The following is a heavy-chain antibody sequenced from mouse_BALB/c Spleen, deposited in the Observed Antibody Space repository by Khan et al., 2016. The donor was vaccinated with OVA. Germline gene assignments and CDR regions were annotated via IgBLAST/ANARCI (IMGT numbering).Heavy chain of an antibody. D-gene: IGHD2-2*01. CDR2: ISSGGHYT. Sequence: EVELVEPGGGLVKPGGSLKLSCSASGFTFSSYAMSWVRQTPEKRLELVATISSGGHYTFYPDSVKGRFTISRDNARNTLYLQMSSLRSEDPAMYYCARSLVDYYAMDYWGQGTSVTVSS. J-gene: IGHJ4*01. V-gene: IGHV5-9-3*01. CDR3: ARSLVDYYAMDY. CDR1: GFTFSSYA.